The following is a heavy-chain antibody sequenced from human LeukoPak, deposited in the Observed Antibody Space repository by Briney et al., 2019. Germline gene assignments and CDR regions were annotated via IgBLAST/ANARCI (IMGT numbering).Heavy chain of an antibody. CDR3: ARDRATIAVAPNWFDP. D-gene: IGHD6-19*01. CDR1: GGSMRSYY. Sequence: SETLSLTCTVWGGSMRSYYGRWLPQPGGKGVEGIGRIYKRGSKNYNPSLKRRVTISVDASKKQFSQTQSSIPAADTRVFYCARDRATIAVAPNWFDPWGQGTLVTVSS. CDR2: IYKRGSK. V-gene: IGHV4-4*07. J-gene: IGHJ5*02.